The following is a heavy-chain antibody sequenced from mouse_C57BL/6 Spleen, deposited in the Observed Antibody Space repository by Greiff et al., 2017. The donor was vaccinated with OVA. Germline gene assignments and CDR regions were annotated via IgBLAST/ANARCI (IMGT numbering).Heavy chain of an antibody. CDR3: ARGEGYYGYAMDY. Sequence: QVQLQQSGAELVRPGTSVKVSCKASGYAFTNYLIEWVKQRPGQGLEWIGVINPGSGGTNYNEKFKGKATLTAEKSSSTAYMQLSSLTSEDSAVYFCARGEGYYGYAMDYWGQGTSVTVSS. CDR2: INPGSGGT. D-gene: IGHD1-1*01. CDR1: GYAFTNYL. J-gene: IGHJ4*01. V-gene: IGHV1-54*01.